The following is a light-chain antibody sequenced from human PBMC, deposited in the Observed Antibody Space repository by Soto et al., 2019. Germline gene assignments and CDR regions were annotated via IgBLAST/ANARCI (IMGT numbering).Light chain of an antibody. J-gene: IGKJ4*01. Sequence: EVVMTQSPATLSVSPGDKATLSCRASQSVSSHLAWYQQKPGQAPRLLIYGASTRASGVPARFSGSGSGTXXXXXXXSXQSEDFAIYYCQQYDDWRLLTFGGGTKVEI. V-gene: IGKV3-15*01. CDR2: GAS. CDR1: QSVSSH. CDR3: QQYDDWRLLT.